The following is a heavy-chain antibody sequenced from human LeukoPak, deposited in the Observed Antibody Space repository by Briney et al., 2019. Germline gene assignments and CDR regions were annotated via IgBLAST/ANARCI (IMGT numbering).Heavy chain of an antibody. CDR1: GYSISNGDY. J-gene: IGHJ4*02. D-gene: IGHD6-13*01. Sequence: SETLSLTCAVSGYSISNGDYWGWIRQPPGKGLEWIGSIYDSGSTYYNPSLKSRVTISADTSKNQFSLKLSPVTAADTAFYYCARKYSSSPYYFDCWGQGTLVTVSS. V-gene: IGHV4-38-2*01. CDR3: ARKYSSSPYYFDC. CDR2: IYDSGST.